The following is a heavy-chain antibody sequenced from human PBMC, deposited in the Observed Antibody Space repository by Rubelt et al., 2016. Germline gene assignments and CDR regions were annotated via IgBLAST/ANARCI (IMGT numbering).Heavy chain of an antibody. CDR2: IYYSGST. J-gene: IGHJ6*02. CDR3: ARRASNSLGFDYGMDV. Sequence: QVQLQESGPGLVKPSETLSLTCTVSGGSISSYHWSWIRQPPGKGLEWIGYIYYSGSTNYNPSLKSRVTISVDTSKNQFSLKLGAVPAADTAVYYCARRASNSLGFDYGMDVWGQGTLVTVSS. D-gene: IGHD3-10*01. V-gene: IGHV4-59*08. CDR1: GGSISSYH.